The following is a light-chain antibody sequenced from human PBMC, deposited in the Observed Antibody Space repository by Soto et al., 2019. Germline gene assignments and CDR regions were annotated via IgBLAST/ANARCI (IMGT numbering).Light chain of an antibody. CDR3: CSYAGSNTYV. J-gene: IGLJ1*01. CDR2: EGT. V-gene: IGLV2-23*01. CDR1: SSDVGSYDL. Sequence: QSALTQPASVSGSPGQSITISCTGTSSDVGSYDLVSWYRQHPGKPPKLMIYEGTKRPSGISNRFSGSKSGNTASLTISGLQAEDETDYYCCSYAGSNTYVFGTGTKVTV.